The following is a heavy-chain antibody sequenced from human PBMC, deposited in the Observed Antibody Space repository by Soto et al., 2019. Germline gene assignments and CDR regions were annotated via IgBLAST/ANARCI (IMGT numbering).Heavy chain of an antibody. CDR3: ARQIYDSDTGPNFKYYFDS. CDR2: IDPSDSQT. J-gene: IGHJ4*02. CDR1: GYSFAGYG. V-gene: IGHV5-10-1*01. Sequence: PGESLTISCKVSGYSFAGYGITWVLQKPGKGLEWMGRIDPSDSQTYYSPSFRGHVTISATKSITTVFLQWSSLRASDTAMYYCARQIYDSDTGPNFKYYFDSWGQGTTVTVSS. D-gene: IGHD3-22*01.